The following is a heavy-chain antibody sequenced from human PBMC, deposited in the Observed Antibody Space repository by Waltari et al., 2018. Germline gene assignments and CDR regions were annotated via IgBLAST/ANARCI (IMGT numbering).Heavy chain of an antibody. CDR3: ARVDYGDYGRFDY. CDR1: GFTFSSYW. Sequence: EVQLVESGGGLVQPGGSLRLSCAASGFTFSSYWMSWVRQAPGKGLEWVANIKQDGSEKYEVDSVKGRFTISRDNAKNSLYLQMNSLRAEDTAVYYCARVDYGDYGRFDYWGQGTLVTVSS. D-gene: IGHD4-17*01. J-gene: IGHJ4*02. CDR2: IKQDGSEK. V-gene: IGHV3-7*01.